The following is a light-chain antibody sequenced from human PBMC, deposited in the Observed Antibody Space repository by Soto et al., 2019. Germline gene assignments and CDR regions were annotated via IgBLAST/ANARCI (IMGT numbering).Light chain of an antibody. V-gene: IGLV2-14*01. CDR2: EVS. Sequence: QSALTQPASVSGAPGQSITISCTGTSSDVGGYNYVSWYQQHPGKAPKLIIHEVSNRPSGVSNRFSGSKSGNTTSLTISGPQAEDDADYDCSSPGGNNPFYVFGSGTKLTVL. CDR3: SSPGGNNPFYV. J-gene: IGLJ1*01. CDR1: SSDVGGYNY.